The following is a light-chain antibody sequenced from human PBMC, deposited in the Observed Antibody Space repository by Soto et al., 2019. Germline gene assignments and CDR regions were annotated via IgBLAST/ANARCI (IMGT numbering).Light chain of an antibody. CDR2: WAS. Sequence: DIQLTQFPSTLSASVGDAVTITCRSRQSIQPFLAWYQQKPGKAPKLLIYWASRLENGVPSSFSGSGSGTEFGPEFTLTISNLQPADFAIYFCQHYNSPSFYTYGQGTKLEVK. V-gene: IGKV1-5*03. J-gene: IGKJ2*01. CDR3: QHYNSPSFYT. CDR1: QSIQPF.